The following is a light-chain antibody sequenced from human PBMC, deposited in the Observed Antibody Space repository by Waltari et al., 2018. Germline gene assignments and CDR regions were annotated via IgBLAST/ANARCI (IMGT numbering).Light chain of an antibody. V-gene: IGLV2-14*03. J-gene: IGLJ2*01. CDR1: SSDSGGYEY. CDR3: SSFTSSTTGI. Sequence: SALTQPDSVSGSPGQSITISCSGISSDSGGYEYVACYQQHPGKAPKVIIYDVNNRPSGVSKRFSGSQSGSSASLTISGLQAEDEADYYCSSFTSSTTGIFGGGTKVTVL. CDR2: DVN.